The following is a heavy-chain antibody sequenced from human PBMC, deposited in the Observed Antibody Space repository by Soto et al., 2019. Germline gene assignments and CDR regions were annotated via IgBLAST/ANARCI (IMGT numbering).Heavy chain of an antibody. V-gene: IGHV3-7*01. CDR3: TRLPHDYYGSAYYNWFDP. Sequence: GGSLRLSCAASGFTFSSYWMSWVRQAPGKGLEWVANIKQDGSEKYYVGSVKGRFTISRDNAKNSLYLQMNSLRAEDTAVYYCTRLPHDYYGSAYYNWFDPWGQGTLVTVSS. J-gene: IGHJ5*02. CDR1: GFTFSSYW. D-gene: IGHD3-10*01. CDR2: IKQDGSEK.